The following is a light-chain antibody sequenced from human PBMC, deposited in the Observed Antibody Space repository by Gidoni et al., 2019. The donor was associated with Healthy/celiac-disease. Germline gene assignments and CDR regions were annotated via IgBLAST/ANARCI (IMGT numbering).Light chain of an antibody. CDR3: QQRSNWPFT. J-gene: IGKJ4*01. CDR1: QSVSSY. Sequence: EIVLTQSPATLSLSPRERATLSCRASQSVSSYLAWYQQKPGQAPRLLIYDASNRATGIPARLSGSGPGTDFTLTISSLEPEDFAVYYCQQRSNWPFTFGGGTKVEIK. CDR2: DAS. V-gene: IGKV3D-11*02.